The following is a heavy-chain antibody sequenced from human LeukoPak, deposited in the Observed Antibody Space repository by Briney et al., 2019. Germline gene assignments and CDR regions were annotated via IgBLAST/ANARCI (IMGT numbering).Heavy chain of an antibody. J-gene: IGHJ4*02. CDR3: ARGGPTGALDY. CDR1: GFTVSSNY. CDR2: IKQDGSEK. V-gene: IGHV3-7*01. D-gene: IGHD7-27*01. Sequence: QSGGSLRLSCAASGFTVSSNYMSWVRQAPGKGLEWVANIKQDGSEKYYVDSVKGRFTISRDNAKNSLYLQMNSLRAEDTALYYCARGGPTGALDYWGQGTLVTVSS.